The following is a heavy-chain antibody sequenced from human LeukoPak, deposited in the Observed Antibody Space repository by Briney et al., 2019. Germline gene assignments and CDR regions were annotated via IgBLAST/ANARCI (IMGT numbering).Heavy chain of an antibody. CDR1: GYSISSGYY. D-gene: IGHD5-12*01. Sequence: PSETLSLTCTVSGYSISSGYYWGWIRQPPGKGLEWIGSIYHSGSTYYNPSLKSRVTISVDTSKNQFSLKLSSVTAADTAVYYCARLDIAVYYFDYWGQGTLVTVSS. J-gene: IGHJ4*02. CDR2: IYHSGST. CDR3: ARLDIAVYYFDY. V-gene: IGHV4-38-2*02.